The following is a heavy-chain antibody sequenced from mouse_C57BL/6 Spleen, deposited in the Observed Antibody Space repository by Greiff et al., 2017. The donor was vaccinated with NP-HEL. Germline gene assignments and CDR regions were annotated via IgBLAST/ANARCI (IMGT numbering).Heavy chain of an antibody. CDR1: GYTFTDYY. CDR3: ARELWYFDV. Sequence: EVQPQQSGPELVKPGASVKISCKASGYTFTDYYMNWVKQSHGKSLEWIGDINPNNGGTSYNQKFKGKATLTVDKSSSTAYMELRSLTSEDSAVYYCARELWYFDVWGTGTTVTVSS. J-gene: IGHJ1*03. V-gene: IGHV1-26*01. CDR2: INPNNGGT.